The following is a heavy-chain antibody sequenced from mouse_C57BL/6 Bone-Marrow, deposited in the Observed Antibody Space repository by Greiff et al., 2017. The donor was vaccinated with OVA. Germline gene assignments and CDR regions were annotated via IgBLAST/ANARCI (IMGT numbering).Heavy chain of an antibody. CDR3: ARGPYGLVGAWFAY. CDR2: INPNNGGT. CDR1: GYTFTDYY. Sequence: VQLQQPGAELVKPGASVKVSCKASGYTFTDYYMNWVKQSHGKSLEWIGDINPNNGGTSYNQKFKGKATLTVDKSSSTAYMELRSLTSEDSAVYYCARGPYGLVGAWFAYWGQGTLVTVSA. V-gene: IGHV1-26*01. J-gene: IGHJ3*01. D-gene: IGHD1-1*02.